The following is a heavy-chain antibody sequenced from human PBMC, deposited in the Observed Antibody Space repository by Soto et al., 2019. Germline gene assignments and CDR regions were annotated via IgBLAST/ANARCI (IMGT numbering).Heavy chain of an antibody. D-gene: IGHD6-19*01. J-gene: IGHJ4*02. CDR3: ARYAVAGNGGVRFDY. CDR1: GGAISSYY. V-gene: IGHV4-59*01. CDR2: IYYSGSP. Sequence: QVQLQESGPGLVKPSETLSLTCTVSGGAISSYYWSWIRQPPGKGLEWIGSIYYSGSPNYNPSLMSRVTISVATSKNQCSLKLSSVTAADTAVYYCARYAVAGNGGVRFDYWGQGTLVTVSS.